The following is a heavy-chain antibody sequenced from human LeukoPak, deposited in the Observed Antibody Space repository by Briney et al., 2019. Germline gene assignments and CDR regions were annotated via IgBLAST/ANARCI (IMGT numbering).Heavy chain of an antibody. D-gene: IGHD6-19*01. CDR3: ARDTSSGGYFDY. Sequence: PSETLSLTCAVYGGSFSGYYWSWIRQPPGKGLEWIGEINHSGSTNYNPSLKSRVTISVDTSRNQFSLKLSSVTAADTAVYYCARDTSSGGYFDYWGQGTLVTVSS. J-gene: IGHJ4*02. CDR2: INHSGST. CDR1: GGSFSGYY. V-gene: IGHV4-34*01.